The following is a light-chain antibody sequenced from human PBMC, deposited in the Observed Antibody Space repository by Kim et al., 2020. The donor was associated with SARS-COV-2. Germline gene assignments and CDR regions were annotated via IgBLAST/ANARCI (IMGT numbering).Light chain of an antibody. J-gene: IGKJ5*01. CDR3: QQRRDWPIT. V-gene: IGKV3-11*01. CDR2: DAS. CDR1: QGLIRY. Sequence: LSPGERATLSCRASQGLIRYLAWYQQKPGQAPRLLIYDASNRATGIPARFSGSGSETDFTLTITSLEPEDFAVYYCQQRRDWPITFGQGTRLEIK.